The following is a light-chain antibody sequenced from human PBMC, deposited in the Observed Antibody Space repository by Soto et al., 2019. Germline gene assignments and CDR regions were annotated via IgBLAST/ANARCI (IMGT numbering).Light chain of an antibody. Sequence: DIPMTQSPSSLSASVGDRVTITCRASQGINKYVAWYQQKPGKPPNTLIDAASNLQSGVPSRVSGSGSGTDFTLTINSLEPEDVATYSSQKYSSVPVFGHGTKVDIK. CDR1: QGINKY. CDR2: AAS. CDR3: QKYSSVPV. V-gene: IGKV1-27*01. J-gene: IGKJ3*01.